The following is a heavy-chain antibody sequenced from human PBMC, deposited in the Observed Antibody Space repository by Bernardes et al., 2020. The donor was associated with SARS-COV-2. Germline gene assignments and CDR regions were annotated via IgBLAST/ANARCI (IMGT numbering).Heavy chain of an antibody. Sequence: SETLSLTCTVSGCSISSYYWSWIRQPPGKGLEWIWYVYYSGSTNYNPSLKSRVNISVDTSKNQFSLKLSSVTAADTAVYYCARALHNNRNGRLCWFDPWGHRTLVTVSS. D-gene: IGHD1-20*01. V-gene: IGHV4-59*01. CDR1: GCSISSYY. J-gene: IGHJ5*02. CDR3: ARALHNNRNGRLCWFDP. CDR2: VYYSGST.